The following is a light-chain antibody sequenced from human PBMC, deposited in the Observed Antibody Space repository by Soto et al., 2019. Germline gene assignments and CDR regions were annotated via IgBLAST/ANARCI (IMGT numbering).Light chain of an antibody. J-gene: IGKJ1*01. Sequence: DLQMTQSPSTLSASVGDRVTITCRASQSISSWLAWYQQKPGKAPKLLIYDASSLESGVPSRFSGSGSGTEFTLTISSLQPDDFATYFCQQYNSFRTFGQGNKGDIK. CDR3: QQYNSFRT. V-gene: IGKV1-5*01. CDR2: DAS. CDR1: QSISSW.